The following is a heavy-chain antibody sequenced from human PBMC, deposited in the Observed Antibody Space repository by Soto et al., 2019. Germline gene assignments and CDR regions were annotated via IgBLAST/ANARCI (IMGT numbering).Heavy chain of an antibody. V-gene: IGHV4-34*01. Sequence: SETLSLTCAVYGGSFSGYYWSWIRQPPGKGLEWIGEINHSGSTNYNPSLKSRVTISVDTSKNQFSLKLSSVTAADTAVYYCARMAPTKGGFDYWGQGTLVTVSS. CDR3: ARMAPTKGGFDY. CDR1: GGSFSGYY. J-gene: IGHJ4*02. CDR2: INHSGST. D-gene: IGHD5-12*01.